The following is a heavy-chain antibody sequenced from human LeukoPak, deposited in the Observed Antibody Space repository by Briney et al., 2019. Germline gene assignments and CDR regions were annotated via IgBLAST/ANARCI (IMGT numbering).Heavy chain of an antibody. J-gene: IGHJ4*02. CDR2: IIPIFGTA. V-gene: IGHV1-69*01. CDR1: GGTFSSYA. D-gene: IGHD3-10*01. Sequence: ASVKVSCKASGGTFSSYAISWVRQAPGQGLEWMGGIIPIFGTANYAQKFQGRVTITADESTSTAYMELSSLRSEDTAVYYCARGYGSGSSTSFDYWGPGTLVTVSS. CDR3: ARGYGSGSSTSFDY.